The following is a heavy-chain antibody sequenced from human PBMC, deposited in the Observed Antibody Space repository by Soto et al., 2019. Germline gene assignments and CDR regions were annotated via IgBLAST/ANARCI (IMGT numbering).Heavy chain of an antibody. V-gene: IGHV5-51*01. J-gene: IGHJ5*02. D-gene: IGHD5-18*01. CDR1: GYSFTSYW. CDR3: ARPHLDDSYGFYWFDP. Sequence: PGESLKISCKGSGYSFTSYWIGWVRQMPGKGLEWMGIIYPGDSDTRYSPSFQGQVTISADKSISTAYLQWSSLKASDTAMYYCARPHLDDSYGFYWFDPWGQGTLVTVSS. CDR2: IYPGDSDT.